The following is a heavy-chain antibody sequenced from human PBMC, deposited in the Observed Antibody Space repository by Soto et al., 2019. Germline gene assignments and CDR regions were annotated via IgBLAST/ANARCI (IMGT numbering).Heavy chain of an antibody. CDR1: GGTLSDHG. V-gene: IGHV1-69*06. J-gene: IGHJ3*02. CDR3: ARGVYGSGNYYTGPSAFDI. CDR2: TIPVFNTA. Sequence: QVQLEQSGAEVKKPGSSVKISCKASGGTLSDHGVSWLRQAPGQGLEWVGGTIPVFNTAKYAPKFQGRVTIGGDKAANVAYMELGSLRADDTAFYYCARGVYGSGNYYTGPSAFDIWGQGTLVIVSS. D-gene: IGHD3-10*01.